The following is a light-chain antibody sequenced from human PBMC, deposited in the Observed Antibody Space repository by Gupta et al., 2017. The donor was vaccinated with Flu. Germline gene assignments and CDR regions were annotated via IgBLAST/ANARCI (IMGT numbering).Light chain of an antibody. Sequence: QSAMTQPPSVSGTPGQRFTIYCSGRSSNIGSNAVTLYQQVLGTAPKLLVDSNNRRPSGVPDRFSGSKSGTSASLAISGLQSEDEADDHCEAGDDSVNGPVFGGGTKLTVL. V-gene: IGLV1-44*01. CDR2: SNN. CDR1: SSNIGSNA. CDR3: EAGDDSVNGPV. J-gene: IGLJ3*02.